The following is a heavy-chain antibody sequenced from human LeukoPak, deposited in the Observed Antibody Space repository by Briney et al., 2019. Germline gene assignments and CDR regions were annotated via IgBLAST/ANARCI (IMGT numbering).Heavy chain of an antibody. CDR1: GGTFSSYA. CDR3: ARCRRDIVSLLYEDYYMDV. J-gene: IGHJ6*03. D-gene: IGHD2-15*01. CDR2: IIPIFGTA. Sequence: SVKVSCKASGGTFSSYAINWVRQAPGQGLEWMGGIIPIFGTANYAQKFQGRVTITTDESTSTAYMELSSLRSEDTAVYYCARCRRDIVSLLYEDYYMDVWGKGTTVTVSS. V-gene: IGHV1-69*05.